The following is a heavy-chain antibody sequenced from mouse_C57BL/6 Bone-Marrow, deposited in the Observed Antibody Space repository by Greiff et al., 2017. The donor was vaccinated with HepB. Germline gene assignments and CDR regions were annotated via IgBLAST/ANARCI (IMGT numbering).Heavy chain of an antibody. V-gene: IGHV5-6-3*01. CDR2: INSNGGST. Sequence: DVKLVESGGDLVKPGGSLKLSCAASGFTFSSYGMSWVRQTPDKRLELVATINSNGGSTYYPDSVKGRFTISRDNAKNTLYLQMSSLKSEDTAMYYCARDDYWGQGTTLTVSS. J-gene: IGHJ2*01. CDR3: ARDDY. CDR1: GFTFSSYG.